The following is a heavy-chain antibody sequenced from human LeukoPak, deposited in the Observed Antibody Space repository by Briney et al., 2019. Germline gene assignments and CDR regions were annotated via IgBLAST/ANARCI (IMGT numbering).Heavy chain of an antibody. D-gene: IGHD5-18*01. V-gene: IGHV4-59*01. CDR3: ARSSRGYSYGA. Sequence: SETLCLSCAPSGVSISSYYWSWVRQPPGKGLEWIGYVYYSGGTNYNPSLKSRVTMSVHTSKNQFSLELNSVTAADTAVYYCARSSRGYSYGAWGQGNLVTVSS. J-gene: IGHJ5*02. CDR1: GVSISSYY. CDR2: VYYSGGT.